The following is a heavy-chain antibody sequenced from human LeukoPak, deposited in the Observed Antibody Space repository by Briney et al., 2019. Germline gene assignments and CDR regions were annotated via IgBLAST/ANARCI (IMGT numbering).Heavy chain of an antibody. CDR1: GGSISSYY. CDR2: IYTSGST. J-gene: IGHJ4*02. D-gene: IGHD6-13*01. V-gene: IGHV4-4*07. CDR3: ARVGDGSSSWYPLH. Sequence: ASETLSLTCTVSGGSISSYYWSWIRQPAGKGLEWIGRIYTSGSTNYNPSLKSRVTMSVDTSKNQFSLKLSSVTAADTAVYYCARVGDGSSSWYPLHWGQGTLVTVSS.